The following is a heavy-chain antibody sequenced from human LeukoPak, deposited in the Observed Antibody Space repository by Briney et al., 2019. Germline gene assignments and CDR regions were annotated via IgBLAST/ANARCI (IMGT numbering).Heavy chain of an antibody. Sequence: GSLRLSCAASGFIFSSYWMSWVRQAPGKGLEWIGSIYYSGSTYYNAPLKSRVTISVDTSKNQFSLKLSSVTAADTAVYYCARSVLYYYDGSARGAFDIWGQGTMVTVSS. CDR1: GFIFSSYW. D-gene: IGHD3-22*01. J-gene: IGHJ3*02. CDR3: ARSVLYYYDGSARGAFDI. V-gene: IGHV4-39*07. CDR2: IYYSGST.